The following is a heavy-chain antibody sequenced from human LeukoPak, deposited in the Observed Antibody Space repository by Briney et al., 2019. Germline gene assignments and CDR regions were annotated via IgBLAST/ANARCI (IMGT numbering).Heavy chain of an antibody. Sequence: PGRSLRLSCAASGFTFDDYAMHWVRQAPGKGLEWVSGISWNSGSIGYADSVKGRFTISRDNAKNSLYLQMNSLRAEDTALYYCAKGHSSSWEYNWFDPWGQGTLVTVSS. D-gene: IGHD6-13*01. CDR1: GFTFDDYA. V-gene: IGHV3-9*01. J-gene: IGHJ5*02. CDR3: AKGHSSSWEYNWFDP. CDR2: ISWNSGSI.